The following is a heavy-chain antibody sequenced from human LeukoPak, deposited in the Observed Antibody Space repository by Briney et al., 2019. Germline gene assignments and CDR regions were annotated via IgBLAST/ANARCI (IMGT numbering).Heavy chain of an antibody. V-gene: IGHV4-39*01. CDR2: IYYSGST. CDR3: ARRNCCSGGSCYPTARFDP. CDR1: GGSISSSSYY. Sequence: PSETLSLTCTVSGGSISSSSYYWGWIRQPPGTGLEWIGSIYYSGSTYYNPPLKSRVTISVDTSKNQFSLKLSSVTAADTAVYYCARRNCCSGGSCYPTARFDPWGQGTLVTVSS. D-gene: IGHD2-15*01. J-gene: IGHJ5*02.